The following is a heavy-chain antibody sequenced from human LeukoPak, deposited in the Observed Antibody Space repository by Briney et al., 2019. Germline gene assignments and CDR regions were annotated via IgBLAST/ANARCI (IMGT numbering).Heavy chain of an antibody. J-gene: IGHJ4*02. CDR1: GISLSNYG. Sequence: GGSLRLSCAVSGISLSNYGMSWARQAPGKGLEWVAGISDSGGRTNYADSVKGRFTISRDNPKNTLYLQMNSLRAEDTAVYFCAKRGVVIRVILVGFHKEAYYFDSWGQGALVTVSS. V-gene: IGHV3-23*01. CDR2: ISDSGGRT. CDR3: AKRGVVIRVILVGFHKEAYYFDS. D-gene: IGHD3-22*01.